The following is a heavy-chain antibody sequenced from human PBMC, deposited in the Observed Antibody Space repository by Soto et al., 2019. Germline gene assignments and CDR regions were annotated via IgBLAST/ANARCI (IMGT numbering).Heavy chain of an antibody. D-gene: IGHD5-12*01. CDR1: GFTFSSYS. V-gene: IGHV3-48*01. J-gene: IGHJ4*02. Sequence: EVQLVESGGGLVQHGGSLRLSCAASGFTFSSYSMNWVRQAPGKGLEWVSYISSSSSTIYYADSVKGRFTISRDNAKNSLYLQMNSLRAEDTAVYYCASQSSEWLLFASWGQGTLVTVSS. CDR2: ISSSSSTI. CDR3: ASQSSEWLLFAS.